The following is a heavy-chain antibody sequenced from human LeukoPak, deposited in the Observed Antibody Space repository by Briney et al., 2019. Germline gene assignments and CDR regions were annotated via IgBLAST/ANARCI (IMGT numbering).Heavy chain of an antibody. CDR3: ARASGDGRRAFDL. CDR1: GFTFSSYS. D-gene: IGHD7-27*01. J-gene: IGHJ3*01. V-gene: IGHV3-48*02. Sequence: GGSLRLSCAASGFTFSSYSLNWVRQAPGQGLEWVSYISSSSSTIYYADSVKGRFTISRDNAKDSLFLQMNSLRDEDTAMYYCARASGDGRRAFDLWGQGTMVPVSS. CDR2: ISSSSSTI.